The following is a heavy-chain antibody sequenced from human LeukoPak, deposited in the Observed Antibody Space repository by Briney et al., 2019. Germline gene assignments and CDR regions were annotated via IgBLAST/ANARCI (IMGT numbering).Heavy chain of an antibody. J-gene: IGHJ4*02. CDR3: AKNAGYSYGLYYFDY. CDR1: GFTFSSYG. D-gene: IGHD5-18*01. Sequence: GGSLRLSCAASGFTFSSYGMNWVRQAPGKGLEWVSSIISSGGVTYYADSLKGRFTISRDNSKNTVYLQMDSLRAEDSAVYYCAKNAGYSYGLYYFDYWGQGTLVTVSS. CDR2: IISSGGVT. V-gene: IGHV3-23*01.